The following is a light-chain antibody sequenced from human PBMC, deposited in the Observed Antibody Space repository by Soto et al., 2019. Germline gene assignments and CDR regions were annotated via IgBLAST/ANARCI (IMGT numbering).Light chain of an antibody. V-gene: IGKV1-5*03. CDR1: QSTDNW. CDR3: QQYKTYRT. Sequence: DIQMTQAPSTLSAAVGYIVPITCRVSQSTDNWLAWYQQKPGKVPNLLIYRTSILDSGVPSRFSGSGSGTEFTLTISTLQPDDFATYYCQQYKTYRTFGQGTKVDI. J-gene: IGKJ1*01. CDR2: RTS.